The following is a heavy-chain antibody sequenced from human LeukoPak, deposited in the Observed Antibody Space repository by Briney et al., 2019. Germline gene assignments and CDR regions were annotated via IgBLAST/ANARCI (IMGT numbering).Heavy chain of an antibody. CDR1: GFTFSSYA. J-gene: IGHJ4*02. V-gene: IGHV3-30-3*01. D-gene: IGHD3-3*01. CDR3: ARLSTQNYDFWSGYPGNRGHFDY. Sequence: GRSLRLSCAASGFTFSSYAMHWVRQAPGKGLEWVAVISYDGSNKYYADSVKGRFTISRDNSKNTLYLQMNSLRAEDTAVYYCARLSTQNYDFWSGYPGNRGHFDYWGQGTLVTVSS. CDR2: ISYDGSNK.